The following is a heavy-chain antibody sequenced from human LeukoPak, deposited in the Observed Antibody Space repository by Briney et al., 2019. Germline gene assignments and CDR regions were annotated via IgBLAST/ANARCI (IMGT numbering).Heavy chain of an antibody. Sequence: SETLSLTCTVSGGSVSSYYWSWIRQPPGKGLEWIGYIYYSGSTNYNPSLKSRVTISVDTSKNQFSLRLSSVTAADTAVYYCARESSGWYLNWGQGTLVTVSS. D-gene: IGHD6-19*01. J-gene: IGHJ4*02. CDR2: IYYSGST. CDR3: ARESSGWYLN. CDR1: GGSVSSYY. V-gene: IGHV4-59*02.